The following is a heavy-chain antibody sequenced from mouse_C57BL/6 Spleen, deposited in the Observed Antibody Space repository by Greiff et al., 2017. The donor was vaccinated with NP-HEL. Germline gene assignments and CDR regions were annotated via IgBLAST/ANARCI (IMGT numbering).Heavy chain of an antibody. CDR2: IDPEDGET. CDR1: GFNIKDYY. J-gene: IGHJ3*01. Sequence: EVQLQQSGAELVKPGASVKLSCTASGFNIKDYYMHWVKQRTEQGLEWIGRIDPEDGETKYAPNFQGKATITADTSTNTAYLQLSSLTSEDTAVYYCASVYYDYDGLAYWGQGTLVTVSA. V-gene: IGHV14-2*01. CDR3: ASVYYDYDGLAY. D-gene: IGHD2-4*01.